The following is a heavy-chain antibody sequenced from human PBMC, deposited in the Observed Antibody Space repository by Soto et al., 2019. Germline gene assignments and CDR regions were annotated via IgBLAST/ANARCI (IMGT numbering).Heavy chain of an antibody. V-gene: IGHV5-51*01. J-gene: IGHJ4*02. CDR3: ARGGVSTRTFDY. Sequence: WESLKISCKGSGYNFAGYWIAWVRQMPGKGLELMGIIYPSDSDTRYRPSFQGQVTISADKSISSAYLQWSSLRASDTAMYYCARGGVSTRTFDYWGQGTPVTVSS. CDR1: GYNFAGYW. CDR2: IYPSDSDT. D-gene: IGHD3-3*01.